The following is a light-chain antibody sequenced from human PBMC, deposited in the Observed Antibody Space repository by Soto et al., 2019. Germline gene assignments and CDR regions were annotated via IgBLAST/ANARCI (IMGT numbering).Light chain of an antibody. V-gene: IGKV3-15*01. Sequence: EIVMTQSPATLSVSPGERATLSCRASQSVSSNLAWYQQKPGQAPRLLTYGASTRATGIPARFSGSGSGTEFTLTISSLQSEDFPVYYCQQYNNWPPVTFGQGTRLEIK. CDR2: GAS. CDR1: QSVSSN. J-gene: IGKJ5*01. CDR3: QQYNNWPPVT.